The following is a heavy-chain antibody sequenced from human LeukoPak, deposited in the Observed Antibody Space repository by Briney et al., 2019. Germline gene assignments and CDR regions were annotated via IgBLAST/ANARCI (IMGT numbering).Heavy chain of an antibody. V-gene: IGHV3-7*04. Sequence: GGSLRLSCAASGFTFSNYWMTWVREAPGKGLEWVANIKQDGSEKYYVDSVKGRFTISRDNAKNSLYLQMNSLRAEDTAVYYCARSTYGGYDYFDYWGQGTLVTVSS. D-gene: IGHD5-12*01. J-gene: IGHJ4*02. CDR2: IKQDGSEK. CDR3: ARSTYGGYDYFDY. CDR1: GFTFSNYW.